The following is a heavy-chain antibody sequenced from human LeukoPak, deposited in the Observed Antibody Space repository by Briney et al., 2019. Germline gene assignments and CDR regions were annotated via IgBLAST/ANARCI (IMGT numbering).Heavy chain of an antibody. Sequence: PSETLSLTRTVSGGSISSYYWSWIRQPAGKGLEWIGSIYYSGSTYYNPSLKGRVTISVDTSKNQFSLKLSSVTAADTAVYYCARIEYSYGSVCDYWGQGTLVTVSS. J-gene: IGHJ4*02. V-gene: IGHV4-59*05. CDR2: IYYSGST. CDR3: ARIEYSYGSVCDY. CDR1: GGSISSYY. D-gene: IGHD5-18*01.